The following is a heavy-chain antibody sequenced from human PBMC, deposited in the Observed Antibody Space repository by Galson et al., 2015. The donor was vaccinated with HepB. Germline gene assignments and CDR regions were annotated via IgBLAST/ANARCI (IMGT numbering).Heavy chain of an antibody. CDR1: GGTFSSYA. CDR2: IIPIFGTA. D-gene: IGHD3-22*01. V-gene: IGHV1-69*13. J-gene: IGHJ4*02. CDR3: ARAHDSSGYYGYYFDY. Sequence: SVKVSCKASGGTFSSYAISWVRQAPGQGLEWMGGIIPIFGTANCAQKFQGRVTITADESTSTAYMELSSLRSEDTAVYYCARAHDSSGYYGYYFDYWGQGTLVTVSS.